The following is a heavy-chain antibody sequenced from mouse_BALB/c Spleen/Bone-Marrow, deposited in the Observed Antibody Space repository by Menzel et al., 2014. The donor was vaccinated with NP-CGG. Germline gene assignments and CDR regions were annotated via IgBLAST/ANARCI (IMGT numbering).Heavy chain of an antibody. J-gene: IGHJ1*01. V-gene: IGHV1S81*02. Sequence: QVQLKQSGAELVKPGVSVKLSCKASGYTFTSYYMYWVKQRPGQGLEWIGEINPSNGGTNFNEKFKSKATLTVDKSSSTAYMQLSSLTSEDSAVYYCTRSYYGNYFDVWGAGTTVTVSS. CDR2: INPSNGGT. CDR1: GYTFTSYY. CDR3: TRSYYGNYFDV. D-gene: IGHD2-1*01.